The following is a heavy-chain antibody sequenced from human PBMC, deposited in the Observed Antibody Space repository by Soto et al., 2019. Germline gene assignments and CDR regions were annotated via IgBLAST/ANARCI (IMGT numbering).Heavy chain of an antibody. Sequence: SVKVSCKASGGTFSSYAISWVRQAPGQGLEWMGGIIPIFGTANYAQKFQGRVTITADESTSTAYMELSSLRSEDTAVYYCARSSYCYYDHSGYLAVWGQGTTVTVSS. CDR2: IIPIFGTA. CDR1: GGTFSSYA. V-gene: IGHV1-69*13. CDR3: ARSSYCYYDHSGYLAV. D-gene: IGHD3-22*01. J-gene: IGHJ6*02.